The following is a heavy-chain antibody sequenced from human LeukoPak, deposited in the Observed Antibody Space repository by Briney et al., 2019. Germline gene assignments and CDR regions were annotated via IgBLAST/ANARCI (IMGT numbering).Heavy chain of an antibody. J-gene: IGHJ5*02. CDR1: GGSISSNTYF. CDR2: IRHSGST. V-gene: IGHV4-39*01. D-gene: IGHD5/OR15-5a*01. CDR3: ATSDTVSTYNWFDP. Sequence: SETLSLTCNVSGGSISSNTYFWGWIRRPPGKGLEWIGSIRHSGSTYYNPSLKSRVTISVDTSKNQFSLNLSSLTAADTAVYYCATSDTVSTYNWFDPWGQGTLVTVS.